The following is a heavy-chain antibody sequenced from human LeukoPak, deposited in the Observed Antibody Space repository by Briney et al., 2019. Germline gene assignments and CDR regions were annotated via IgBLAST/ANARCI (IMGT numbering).Heavy chain of an antibody. Sequence: ASVKVSCKVSGYTLTELSMHWVRQAPGKGLEWMGGFDPEDGETIYAQKFQGRVTMTEDTSTDTAYMELSSLRSEDTAVYYCATEDGYSSGWYRGYNWFAPWGQGTLVTVSS. D-gene: IGHD6-19*01. V-gene: IGHV1-24*01. CDR1: GYTLTELS. CDR3: ATEDGYSSGWYRGYNWFAP. J-gene: IGHJ5*02. CDR2: FDPEDGET.